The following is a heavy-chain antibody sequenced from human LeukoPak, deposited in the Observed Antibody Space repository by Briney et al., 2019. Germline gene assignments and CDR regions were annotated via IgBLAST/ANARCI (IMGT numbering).Heavy chain of an antibody. J-gene: IGHJ4*02. CDR2: IYYSGST. CDR3: ARVRYSYFFDY. D-gene: IGHD5-18*01. CDR1: GGSISSYY. V-gene: IGHV4-59*01. Sequence: ASETLSLTCTVSGGSISSYYWSWIRQPPGKGLEWIGYIYYSGSTNYNPSLKSRVTISVDTSKNQFSLKLSSVTAADTAVYYCARVRYSYFFDYWGQGTLVTVSS.